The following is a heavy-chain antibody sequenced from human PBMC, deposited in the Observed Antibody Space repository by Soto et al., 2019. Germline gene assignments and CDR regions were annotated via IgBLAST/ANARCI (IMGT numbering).Heavy chain of an antibody. CDR3: ARNDFWSGADY. CDR2: IYYSGST. J-gene: IGHJ4*02. CDR1: GGSISSGGYY. V-gene: IGHV4-31*01. Sequence: QVQLQESGPGLVKPSQTLSLTCTVSGGSISSGGYYWSWIRQHPGKGLEWIGYIYYSGSTYYNPSLKSLVTSTVDTSKNQFSLKLSSVTAADTAVYYCARNDFWSGADYWGQGTLVTVSS. D-gene: IGHD3-3*01.